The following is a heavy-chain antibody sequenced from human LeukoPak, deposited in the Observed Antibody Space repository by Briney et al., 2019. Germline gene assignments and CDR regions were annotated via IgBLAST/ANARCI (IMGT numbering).Heavy chain of an antibody. J-gene: IGHJ4*02. Sequence: GGSLRPSCAVSRFTSRNVWITWVRQAPGGGLEWVGRIKDKTDGGTIDYAAPVKGRFTISREDSKNTLYLQMNSLKTEDTAVYYCTTVRYGRSANVDHWGQGTLVTVSS. D-gene: IGHD4/OR15-4a*01. CDR3: TTVRYGRSANVDH. V-gene: IGHV3-15*01. CDR2: IKDKTDGGTI. CDR1: RFTSRNVW.